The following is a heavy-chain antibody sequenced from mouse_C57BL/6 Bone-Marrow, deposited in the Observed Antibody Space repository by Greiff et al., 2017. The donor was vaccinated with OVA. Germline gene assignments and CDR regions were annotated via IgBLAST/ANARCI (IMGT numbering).Heavy chain of an antibody. J-gene: IGHJ4*01. V-gene: IGHV5-17*01. CDR1: GFTFSDYG. CDR3: ARMGGAMDY. Sequence: DVQLVESGGGLVKPGGSLKLSCAASGFTFSDYGMHWVRQAPEKGLEWVAYISSGSSTIYYADTVKGRFTISRDNAKNTLFLQMTSLRSEDTAMYYCARMGGAMDYWGQGTSVTVSS. CDR2: ISSGSSTI.